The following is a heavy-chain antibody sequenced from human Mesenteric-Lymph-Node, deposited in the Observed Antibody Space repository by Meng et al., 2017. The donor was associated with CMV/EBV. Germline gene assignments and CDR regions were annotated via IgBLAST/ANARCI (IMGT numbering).Heavy chain of an antibody. CDR2: FYYSGDI. V-gene: IGHV4-59*02. Sequence: SETLSLTCTVSGGSVTSYHWSWIRQPPGKGLEWIGYFYYSGDINYNPSLKSRVTISVDRSKNQFSLKMRSVTTADTAVYYCGRDLRFLGRSNGMDVWGQGTTVTVSS. D-gene: IGHD3-3*01. CDR1: GGSVTSYH. J-gene: IGHJ6*02. CDR3: GRDLRFLGRSNGMDV.